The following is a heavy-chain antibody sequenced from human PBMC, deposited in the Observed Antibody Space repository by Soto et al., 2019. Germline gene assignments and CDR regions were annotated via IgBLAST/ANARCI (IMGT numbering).Heavy chain of an antibody. Sequence: EVQLVESGGGLVQPGGSLRLSCAASGFTLSSHWMHWVRQAPGKGLVWVSRINSDGSSTSYADSVKGRFTIYRDNAKNTLYLQMNSLRADDTAVYDCSVVVVADNRNSLGYWGQGTLVTVSS. CDR1: GFTLSSHW. V-gene: IGHV3-74*01. D-gene: IGHD2-15*01. CDR3: SVVVVADNRNSLGY. CDR2: INSDGSST. J-gene: IGHJ4*02.